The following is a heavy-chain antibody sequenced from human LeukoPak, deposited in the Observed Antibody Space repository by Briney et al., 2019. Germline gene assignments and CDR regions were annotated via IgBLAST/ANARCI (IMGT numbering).Heavy chain of an antibody. D-gene: IGHD6-13*01. J-gene: IGHJ3*02. Sequence: SETLSLTCTVSGGSISSYYWSWFRQPPGKGLEWIGYIYYSGSTNYNPSLKSRVTISVDTSKNQFSLKLSSVTAADTAVYYCARGVVKNPYSSSWYGAFDIWGQGTMVTVSS. CDR2: IYYSGST. CDR1: GGSISSYY. V-gene: IGHV4-59*01. CDR3: ARGVVKNPYSSSWYGAFDI.